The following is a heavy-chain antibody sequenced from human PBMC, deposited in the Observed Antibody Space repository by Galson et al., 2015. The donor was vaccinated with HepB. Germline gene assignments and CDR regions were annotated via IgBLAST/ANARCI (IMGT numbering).Heavy chain of an antibody. J-gene: IGHJ4*02. D-gene: IGHD6-13*01. CDR2: IKQDGSEK. V-gene: IGHV3-7*01. Sequence: SLRLSCAASGFTFSSYWMSWVRQAPGKGLEWVANIKQDGSEKYYVDSVKGRFTISRDNAKNSLYLQMNSLRAEDTAVYYCARTTYYSSSWYYFDYWGQGTLVTVSS. CDR3: ARTTYYSSSWYYFDY. CDR1: GFTFSSYW.